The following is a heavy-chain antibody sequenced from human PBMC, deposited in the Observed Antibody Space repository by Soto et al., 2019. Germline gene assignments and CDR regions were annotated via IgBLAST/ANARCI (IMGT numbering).Heavy chain of an antibody. Sequence: QVQLVESGGGVVQPGRSLRLSCAASGLTFSSYAMHWVRQAPGKGLEWVAVISYDGSNKYYADSVKGRFTISRDNSKNTLYLQMNSLRAEDTAVYYCARDGGYYYYYGMDVWGQQTTVTVSS. J-gene: IGHJ6*02. CDR2: ISYDGSNK. V-gene: IGHV3-30-3*01. D-gene: IGHD3-16*01. CDR3: ARDGGYYYYYGMDV. CDR1: GLTFSSYA.